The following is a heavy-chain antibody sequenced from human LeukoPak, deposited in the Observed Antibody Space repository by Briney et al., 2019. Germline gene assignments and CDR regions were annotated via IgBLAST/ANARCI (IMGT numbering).Heavy chain of an antibody. CDR1: RCTISNYY. D-gene: IGHD2-21*02. CDR3: ARDKEYCGGDCSYWYFGL. Sequence: SETLSLTCTASRCTISNYYWSWIRQPPGKGLEWISRICSSGSTNYNPSLKSRVTMSLDTSMHQFSLELSSVTAADRAVYYCARDKEYCGGDCSYWYFGLWGRGTAVTVSS. J-gene: IGHJ2*01. CDR2: ICSSGST. V-gene: IGHV4-4*07.